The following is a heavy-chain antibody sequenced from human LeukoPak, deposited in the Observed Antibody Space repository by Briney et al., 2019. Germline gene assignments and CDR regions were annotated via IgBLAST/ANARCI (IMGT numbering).Heavy chain of an antibody. D-gene: IGHD3-3*01. CDR3: ARGNYRDYDFWSGELNAFDI. CDR2: IIPIFGTA. Sequence: SVKVSCKVSGGTFSSYAISWVRQAPGQGLEWMGGIIPIFGTANYAQKFQGRVTITADESTSTAYMELSSLRSEDTAVYYCARGNYRDYDFWSGELNAFDIWGQGTMVTVSS. V-gene: IGHV1-69*13. J-gene: IGHJ3*02. CDR1: GGTFSSYA.